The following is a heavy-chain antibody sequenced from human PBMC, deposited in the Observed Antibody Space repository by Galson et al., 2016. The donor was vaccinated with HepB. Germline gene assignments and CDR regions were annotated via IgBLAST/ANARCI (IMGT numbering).Heavy chain of an antibody. CDR2: INNDGSVT. J-gene: IGHJ5*02. V-gene: IGHV3-74*01. Sequence: SLRLSCAASGLRFNNYWMHWVRQVPGKGPEWVSHINNDGSVTDYADSVKGRFAISRDNTKSTLYLHMSSLKGEDTAMYYCARRGIIFGFSLEWISSGGAPDANFFDPWGQGTLVTVSS. CDR1: GLRFNNYW. CDR3: ARRGIIFGFSLEWISSGGAPDANFFDP. D-gene: IGHD3-3*01.